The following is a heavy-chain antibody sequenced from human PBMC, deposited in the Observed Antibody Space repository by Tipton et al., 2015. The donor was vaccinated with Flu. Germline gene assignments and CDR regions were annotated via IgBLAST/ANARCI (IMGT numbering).Heavy chain of an antibody. Sequence: LRLSCTVSGGSISRSHYSWGWIRQPPGKGLEWIGNIYYSGTTYYNPSLKSRVTISVDTSKNQFSLKLSSVTAADTAVYYCARGDCSSTSCLDYWGQGTLVTVSS. J-gene: IGHJ4*02. V-gene: IGHV4-39*07. CDR1: GGSISRSHYS. D-gene: IGHD2-2*01. CDR2: IYYSGTT. CDR3: ARGDCSSTSCLDY.